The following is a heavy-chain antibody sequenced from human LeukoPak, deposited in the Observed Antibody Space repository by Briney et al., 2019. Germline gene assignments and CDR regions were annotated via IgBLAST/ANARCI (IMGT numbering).Heavy chain of an antibody. CDR2: ISSSSYI. V-gene: IGHV3-21*01. Sequence: GGSLRLSCAASGFTFSSYSMNWVRQAPGKGLEWVSSISSSSYIYYADSVKGRFTISRDNSKNTLYLQMNSLRAEDTAVYYCARDLGGYSGYDFVDYWGQGTLVTVSS. CDR3: ARDLGGYSGYDFVDY. CDR1: GFTFSSYS. J-gene: IGHJ4*02. D-gene: IGHD5-12*01.